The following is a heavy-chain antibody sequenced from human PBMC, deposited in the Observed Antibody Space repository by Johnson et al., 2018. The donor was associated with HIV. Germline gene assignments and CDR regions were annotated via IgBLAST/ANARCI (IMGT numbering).Heavy chain of an antibody. CDR2: ISYDGSNK. CDR3: ASCESDSRWRGSFDI. J-gene: IGHJ3*02. Sequence: QMQLVESGGGVVQPGRSLRLSCAASGFTLSSYAMHWVRQAPGKGLEWVAVISYDGSNKYYADSVKGRFTISRDNSKNTRFLQMNSLRAEDTAVYCCASCESDSRWRGSFDIWGQGTRVTVSS. V-gene: IGHV3-30-3*01. D-gene: IGHD3-22*01. CDR1: GFTLSSYA.